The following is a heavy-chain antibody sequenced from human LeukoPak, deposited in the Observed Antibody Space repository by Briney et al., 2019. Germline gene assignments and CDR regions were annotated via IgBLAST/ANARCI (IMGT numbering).Heavy chain of an antibody. CDR3: ARLAGTTRGGWFDP. Sequence: ASVKASCKASGYTFTGYYMHWVRQAPGQGLEWMGWINPNSGGTNYAQKFQGRVTMTRDTSISTAYMELSRLRSDDTAVYYCARLAGTTRGGWFDPWGQGTLVTVSS. CDR2: INPNSGGT. D-gene: IGHD1-7*01. J-gene: IGHJ5*02. CDR1: GYTFTGYY. V-gene: IGHV1-2*02.